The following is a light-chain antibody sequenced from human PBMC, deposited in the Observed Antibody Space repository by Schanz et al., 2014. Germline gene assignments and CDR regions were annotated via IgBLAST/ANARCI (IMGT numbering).Light chain of an antibody. CDR1: QGVGRG. V-gene: IGKV1D-16*01. CDR3: QQYDSYPRT. CDR2: AAS. J-gene: IGKJ1*01. Sequence: DIQMTQSPSSVSASVGDGVSITCRASQGVGRGLAWYQQKPGRAPKLLIYAASNLQSGVPSRFSGRGSGTDFTLTITTLQPEDFATYYCQQYDSYPRTFGQGTKVEIK.